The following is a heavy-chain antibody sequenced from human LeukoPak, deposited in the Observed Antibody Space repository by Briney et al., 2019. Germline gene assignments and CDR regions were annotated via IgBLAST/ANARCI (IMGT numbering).Heavy chain of an antibody. Sequence: ASVKVSYKASSYTFTSNYIHWVRQAPGQGLEWLGMIYPRDGSTSYAQKFQGRVTVTRDTSTSTVHMELSGLRSEDTAVYYCARDQEGFDYWGQGTLVTVSS. CDR2: IYPRDGST. J-gene: IGHJ4*02. V-gene: IGHV1-46*01. CDR1: SYTFTSNY. CDR3: ARDQEGFDY.